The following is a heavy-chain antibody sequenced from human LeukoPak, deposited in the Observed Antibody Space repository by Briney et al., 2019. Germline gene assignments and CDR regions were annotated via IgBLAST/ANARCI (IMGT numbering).Heavy chain of an antibody. CDR1: GGSFSSYY. Sequence: SETLSLTCAVYGGSFSSYYWSWIRQPPGKGLEWIGYIYYSGSTNYNPSLKSRVTISVDTSKNQFSLKLSSVTAADTAVYYCARDRGSGYRFDYWGQGTLVTVSS. D-gene: IGHD3-22*01. CDR3: ARDRGSGYRFDY. J-gene: IGHJ4*02. CDR2: IYYSGST. V-gene: IGHV4-59*01.